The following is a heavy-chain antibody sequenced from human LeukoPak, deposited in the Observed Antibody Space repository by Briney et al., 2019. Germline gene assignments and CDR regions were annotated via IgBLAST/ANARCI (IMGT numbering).Heavy chain of an antibody. CDR1: RYTFTSYG. J-gene: IGHJ6*03. CDR3: ARDGFTWRDDFWSVSYYYYMDV. V-gene: IGHV1-18*01. CDR2: ISAYNGNT. D-gene: IGHD3-3*01. Sequence: GASVKVSCKASRYTFTSYGISWVRQAPGQGLEWMGWISAYNGNTNYAQKLQGRVTMTTDTSTSTAYMELRSLRSDDTAVYYCARDGFTWRDDFWSVSYYYYMDVWGKGTTVTVSS.